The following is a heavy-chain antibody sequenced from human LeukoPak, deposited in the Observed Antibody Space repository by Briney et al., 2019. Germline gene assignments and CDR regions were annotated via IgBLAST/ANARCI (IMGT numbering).Heavy chain of an antibody. CDR1: GFSFSDYY. V-gene: IGHV3-11*04. Sequence: GGSLRLSCVASGFSFSDYYMSWIRQAPGKGLEWVSYIGSTIYYADSVKGRFTISRDNAKNSLYLQMNSLRAEDTAVYYCARDWTGTFAFDIWGQGTMVTVSS. D-gene: IGHD1-7*01. J-gene: IGHJ3*02. CDR2: IGSTI. CDR3: ARDWTGTFAFDI.